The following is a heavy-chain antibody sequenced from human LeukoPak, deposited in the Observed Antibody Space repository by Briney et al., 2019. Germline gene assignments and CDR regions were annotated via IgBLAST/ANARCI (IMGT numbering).Heavy chain of an antibody. D-gene: IGHD5-18*01. V-gene: IGHV3-7*01. CDR3: ARHLSGVTGYTYGRGIDY. Sequence: GGSLRLSCAASGFTFSSYWMSWVRQAPGKGLEWVANIKKDGRDKYYMASVKGRFAISRDNAKTSLYVQLISLRAEDTAVYYCARHLSGVTGYTYGRGIDYWGQGTLVTVSS. CDR2: IKKDGRDK. CDR1: GFTFSSYW. J-gene: IGHJ4*02.